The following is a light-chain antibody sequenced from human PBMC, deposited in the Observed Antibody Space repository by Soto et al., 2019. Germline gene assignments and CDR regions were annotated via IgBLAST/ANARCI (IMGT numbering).Light chain of an antibody. CDR3: QHYSSYSEA. Sequence: DIQMTQSPSTLSGSVGDRVTITCRASQTISSWLAWYQQKPGKAPKLLIYKASTLKSGVPSRFSGSGSGTDFTLTISSLQPDDFATYYCQHYSSYSEAFGQGTKLELK. J-gene: IGKJ1*01. CDR1: QTISSW. V-gene: IGKV1-5*03. CDR2: KAS.